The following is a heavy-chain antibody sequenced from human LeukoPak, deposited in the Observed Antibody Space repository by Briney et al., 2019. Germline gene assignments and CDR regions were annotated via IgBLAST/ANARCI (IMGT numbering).Heavy chain of an antibody. CDR1: GFTFSSYA. CDR2: ISGSGGST. CDR3: ARGKVGATGDY. V-gene: IGHV3-23*01. J-gene: IGHJ4*02. D-gene: IGHD1-26*01. Sequence: GRSLRLSCAASGFTFSSYAMSWVRQAPGKGLEWVSAISGSGGSTYYADSVKGRFTISRDNAKNSLYLQMNSLRAEDTAVYYCARGKVGATGDYWGQGTLVTVSS.